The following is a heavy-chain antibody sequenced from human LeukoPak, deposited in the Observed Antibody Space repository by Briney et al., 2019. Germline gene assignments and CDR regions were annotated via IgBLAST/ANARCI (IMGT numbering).Heavy chain of an antibody. J-gene: IGHJ4*02. CDR2: IGGGGGST. D-gene: IGHD2-15*01. CDR1: GFTLSHYA. CDR3: AKGHRYCTSGNCNSAVDY. V-gene: IGHV3-23*01. Sequence: PGGSLRLSCSMSGFTLSHYAMSWVRQAPGKELEWVSTIGGGGGSTDYTDSVKGRFTISRDNSKNTLYPQMNSLGAEDTAVYYCAKGHRYCTSGNCNSAVDYWGQGTLVTVSS.